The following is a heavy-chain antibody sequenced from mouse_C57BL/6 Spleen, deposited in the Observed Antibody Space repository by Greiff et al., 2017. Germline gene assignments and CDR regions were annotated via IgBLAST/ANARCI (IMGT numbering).Heavy chain of an antibody. CDR2: IYPGDGDT. D-gene: IGHD3-2*02. CDR1: GYAFSSSW. J-gene: IGHJ4*01. V-gene: IGHV1-82*01. CDR3: ARYGTAQGAMDY. Sequence: VKLMESGPELVKPGASVKISCKASGYAFSSSWMNWVKQRPGKGLEWIGRIYPGDGDTNYNGKFKGKATLTADKSSSTAYMQLSSLTSEDSAVYCCARYGTAQGAMDYWGQGTSVTVSS.